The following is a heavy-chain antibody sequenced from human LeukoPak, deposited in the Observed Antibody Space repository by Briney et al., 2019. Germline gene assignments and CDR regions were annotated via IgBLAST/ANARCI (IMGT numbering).Heavy chain of an antibody. D-gene: IGHD4-17*01. CDR2: IYYSGST. CDR1: GYSISSGYY. CDR3: ARAQPTVPPYYFDY. V-gene: IGHV4-61*01. J-gene: IGHJ4*02. Sequence: SETLSLTCTVSGYSISSGYYWNWIRQPPGKGLEWIGYIYYSGSTNYNPSLKSRVTISVDTSKNQFSLKLSSVTAADTAVYYCARAQPTVPPYYFDYWGQGTLVTVSS.